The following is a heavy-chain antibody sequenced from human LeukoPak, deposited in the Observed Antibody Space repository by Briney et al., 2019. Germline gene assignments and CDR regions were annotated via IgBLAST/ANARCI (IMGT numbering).Heavy chain of an antibody. CDR2: IYHSGST. Sequence: SETLSLTCAVSGGSISSSNWWSWVRQPPGKGLEWIGEIYHSGSTNYNPSLKSRVTISVDKSKNQFSLKLSSVTAADTAVYYCARKTMIVVVNWFDPWGQGTLVTVSS. V-gene: IGHV4-4*02. CDR3: ARKTMIVVVNWFDP. CDR1: GGSISSSNW. J-gene: IGHJ5*02. D-gene: IGHD3-22*01.